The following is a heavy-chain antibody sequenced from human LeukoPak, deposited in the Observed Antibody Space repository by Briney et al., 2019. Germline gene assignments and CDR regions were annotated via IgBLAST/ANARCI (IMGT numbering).Heavy chain of an antibody. Sequence: ASVKVSCKASGYTFTSYGISWVRQAPGQGLEWMGWISAYNGNTNYAQKFQGRVTMTRDTSISTAYMDLSRLRSDDTAVYHCARGSIVGATFDYFDYWGQGTLVTVSS. CDR2: ISAYNGNT. J-gene: IGHJ4*02. CDR1: GYTFTSYG. D-gene: IGHD1-26*01. CDR3: ARGSIVGATFDYFDY. V-gene: IGHV1-18*01.